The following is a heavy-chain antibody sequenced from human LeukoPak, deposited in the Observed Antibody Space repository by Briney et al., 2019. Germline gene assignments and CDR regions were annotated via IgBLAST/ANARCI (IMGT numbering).Heavy chain of an antibody. J-gene: IGHJ4*02. Sequence: PSETLSLTCTVSGGSISSGSYYWSWIRQPAGKGLEWIGRIYTSGSTNYNPSLKSRVTISVDTSKNQFSLKLSSVTAADTAVYYCASGGSGYYQGDFDYWGQGTLVTASS. D-gene: IGHD3-22*01. CDR2: IYTSGST. V-gene: IGHV4-61*02. CDR1: GGSISSGSYY. CDR3: ASGGSGYYQGDFDY.